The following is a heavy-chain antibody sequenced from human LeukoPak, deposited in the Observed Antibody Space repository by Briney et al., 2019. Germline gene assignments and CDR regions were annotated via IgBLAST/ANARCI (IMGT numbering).Heavy chain of an antibody. V-gene: IGHV4-4*07. Sequence: PSVTLSLTCSVSGGSISSYYWSWIRQPAGKGLEWIGRIYISGSTSGSTNYNPSLKSRVTMSVDTSKNQFSLKLSSVTAADTAVYYCARGIYYDYYMDVWGKGTTVTVSS. J-gene: IGHJ6*03. CDR2: IYISGSTSGST. CDR3: ARGIYYDYYMDV. CDR1: GGSISSYY.